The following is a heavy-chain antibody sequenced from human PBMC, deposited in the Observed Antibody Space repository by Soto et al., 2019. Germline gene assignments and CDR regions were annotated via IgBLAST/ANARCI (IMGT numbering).Heavy chain of an antibody. Sequence: QVPLVQSGAEVKKPGASVKVSCKASGYTFTSYGISWVRQAPGQGLEWMGWNSAYNGNTNYAQKLQGRVTMATDTTTSQAYQELRSLRSDDTAVYYCARDYRYDGAYYYYLDVWGKGTTVTVSS. J-gene: IGHJ6*03. V-gene: IGHV1-18*01. CDR2: NSAYNGNT. D-gene: IGHD5-12*01. CDR3: ARDYRYDGAYYYYLDV. CDR1: GYTFTSYG.